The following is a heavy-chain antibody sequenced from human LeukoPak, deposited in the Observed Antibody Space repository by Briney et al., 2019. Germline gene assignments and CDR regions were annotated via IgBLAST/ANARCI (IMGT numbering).Heavy chain of an antibody. CDR1: GYSFTSYW. Sequence: GESLKISCKGSGYSFTSYWIGWVRQMPGKGLEWMGIIYPGDSDTRYSPSFQGQVTISADKSISTAYLQWSSLKASDTAMYYCARALTNHDYVWGRIFDYWGQGTLVTVSS. D-gene: IGHD3-16*01. V-gene: IGHV5-51*01. J-gene: IGHJ4*02. CDR2: IYPGDSDT. CDR3: ARALTNHDYVWGRIFDY.